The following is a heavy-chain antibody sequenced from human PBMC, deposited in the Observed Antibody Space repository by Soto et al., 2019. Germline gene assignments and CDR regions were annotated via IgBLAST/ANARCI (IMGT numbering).Heavy chain of an antibody. CDR2: IYHSGST. J-gene: IGHJ5*02. Sequence: QLQLQESGSGLVKPSQTLSLTYAVSGGSISSGGYSWSWIRQPPGKGLEWIGYIYHSGSTYYNPSLKSRVTISVDRSKSQFSMKLSSVTAADTAVYYCARGEYYYDSSGYRINWFDPWGQGTLVTVSS. V-gene: IGHV4-30-2*01. CDR3: ARGEYYYDSSGYRINWFDP. CDR1: GGSISSGGYS. D-gene: IGHD3-22*01.